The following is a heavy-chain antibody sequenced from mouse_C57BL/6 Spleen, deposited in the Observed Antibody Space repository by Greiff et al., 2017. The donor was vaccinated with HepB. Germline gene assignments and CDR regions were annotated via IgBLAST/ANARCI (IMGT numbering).Heavy chain of an antibody. Sequence: EVQVVESEGGLVQPGSSMKLSCTASGFTFSDYYMAWVRQVPEKGLEWVANINYDGSSTYYLDSLKSRFIISRDNAKNILYLQMSSLKSEDTATYYCARDGGYDYALDYWGQGTTLTVSS. CDR2: INYDGSST. D-gene: IGHD2-4*01. CDR3: ARDGGYDYALDY. CDR1: GFTFSDYY. J-gene: IGHJ2*01. V-gene: IGHV5-16*01.